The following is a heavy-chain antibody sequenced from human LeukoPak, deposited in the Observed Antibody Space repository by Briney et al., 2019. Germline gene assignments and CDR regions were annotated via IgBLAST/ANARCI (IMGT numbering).Heavy chain of an antibody. J-gene: IGHJ4*02. CDR1: GFTFSSYA. Sequence: GGSLRLSCAASGFTFSSYAMSWVRQAPGKGLEWVSAISGSGGSTYYADSVKGRFTISRDNSKNTLYLQTNSLRAEDTAVYYCARDLGYCTNGVCHTRFDYWGQGTLVAVSS. V-gene: IGHV3-23*01. CDR2: ISGSGGST. D-gene: IGHD2-8*01. CDR3: ARDLGYCTNGVCHTRFDY.